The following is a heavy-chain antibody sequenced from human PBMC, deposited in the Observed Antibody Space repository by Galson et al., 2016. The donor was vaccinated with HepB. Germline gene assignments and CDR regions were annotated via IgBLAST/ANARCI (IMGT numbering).Heavy chain of an antibody. J-gene: IGHJ4*02. CDR2: INSDGSTT. CDR1: GFTFRSYW. CDR3: ASDYWTGASYNDY. D-gene: IGHD3/OR15-3a*01. Sequence: SLRLSCAASGFTFRSYWMHWVRQAPGKGLVWVSRINSDGSTTSFADSVKGRFTISRDNAKNTLYLQMNSLRAEDTAVYYCASDYWTGASYNDYWGQGTLVTVSS. V-gene: IGHV3-74*01.